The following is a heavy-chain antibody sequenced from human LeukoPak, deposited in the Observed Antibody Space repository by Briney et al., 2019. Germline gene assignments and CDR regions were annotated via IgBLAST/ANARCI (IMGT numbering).Heavy chain of an antibody. CDR1: GGTFSSYA. D-gene: IGHD4-17*01. Sequence: SVKVSCKASGGTFSSYAISWVRQAPGQGLEWMGGIIPIFGTANYAQKFQGRVTITADESMSTAYMELSSLRSEDTAVYYCARGGLRATVTTRRVIDYFDYWGQGTLVTVSS. CDR2: IIPIFGTA. J-gene: IGHJ4*02. CDR3: ARGGLRATVTTRRVIDYFDY. V-gene: IGHV1-69*13.